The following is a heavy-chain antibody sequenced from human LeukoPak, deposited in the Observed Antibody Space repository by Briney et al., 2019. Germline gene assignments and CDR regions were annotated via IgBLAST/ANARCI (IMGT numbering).Heavy chain of an antibody. V-gene: IGHV4-30-2*01. D-gene: IGHD5-18*01. CDR2: INHSGST. CDR3: ARRQRGYSYGTRIDY. Sequence: PSQTLSLTCAVSGGSISSGGYSWSWIRQPPGKGLEWIGEINHSGSTNYNPSLKSRVTISVDTSKNQFSLKLSSVTAADTAVYYCARRQRGYSYGTRIDYWGQGTLVTVSS. J-gene: IGHJ4*02. CDR1: GGSISSGGYS.